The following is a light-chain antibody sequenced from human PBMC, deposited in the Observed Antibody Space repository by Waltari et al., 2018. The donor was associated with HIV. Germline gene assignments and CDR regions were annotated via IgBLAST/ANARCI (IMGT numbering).Light chain of an antibody. J-gene: IGLJ3*02. V-gene: IGLV1-44*01. CDR3: AAWDDSLNAWL. CDR2: GNP. CDR1: SSNIGTNT. Sequence: QSVLTQPPSASGTPGQRVTISCSGSSSNIGTNTVNWYLQLPGSAPKFLIYGNPVRPSGGPDRFSGSKSGTSASLAISGLRSEDEADYFCAAWDDSLNAWLFGGGTKVTVL.